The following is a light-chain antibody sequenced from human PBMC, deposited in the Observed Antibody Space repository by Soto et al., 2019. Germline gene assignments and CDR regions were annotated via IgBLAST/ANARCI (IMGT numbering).Light chain of an antibody. V-gene: IGKV3-15*01. Sequence: EIVMTQSPATLSVSPGERATLSCRASQSVSSKLAWYQQKPGQAPRLLIYAASTRATGIRARFSGSGSGTEFTLTITGLQSEEFAVYYCQQYSNWPPYTFGQGTKLEIK. J-gene: IGKJ2*01. CDR3: QQYSNWPPYT. CDR1: QSVSSK. CDR2: AAS.